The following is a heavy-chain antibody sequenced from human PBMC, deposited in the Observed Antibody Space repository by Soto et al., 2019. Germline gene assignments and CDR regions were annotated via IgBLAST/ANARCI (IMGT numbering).Heavy chain of an antibody. CDR2: IYSGGST. V-gene: IGHV3-66*01. CDR1: GFTVSTKY. D-gene: IGHD3-16*01. J-gene: IGHJ4*02. Sequence: LRLSCAASGFTVSTKYMSWVRQAPGKGLEWVSVIYSGGSTFYADSVRGRFTISRDNSKNSVNLQMNSPRAEDTAVYYCARDPWAADYWGQGTLVTVSS. CDR3: ARDPWAADY.